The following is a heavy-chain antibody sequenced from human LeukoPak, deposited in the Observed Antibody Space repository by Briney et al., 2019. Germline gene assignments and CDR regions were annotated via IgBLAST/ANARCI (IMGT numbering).Heavy chain of an antibody. J-gene: IGHJ6*04. D-gene: IGHD3-10*02. Sequence: GGTLRLSCAASGFAFSSYGMSWVRQAPGKGLEWVATIGESGGSTIYYADSVKGRFTISRDNAKNSLYLQMNSLRAEDTAVYYCAELGITMIGGVWGKGTTVTISS. V-gene: IGHV3-48*04. CDR2: IGESGGSTI. CDR1: GFAFSSYG. CDR3: AELGITMIGGV.